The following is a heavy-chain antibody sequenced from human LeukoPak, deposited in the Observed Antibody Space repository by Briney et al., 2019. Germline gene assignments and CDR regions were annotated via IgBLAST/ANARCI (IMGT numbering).Heavy chain of an antibody. CDR3: AREQWFGELGGYNWFDP. CDR2: IYYSGST. V-gene: IGHV4-59*08. D-gene: IGHD3-10*01. CDR1: GGSISSYY. J-gene: IGHJ5*02. Sequence: SETLSLTCTVSGGSISSYYWSWIRQPPGKGLEWIGYIYYSGSTNYNPSLKSRVTISVDTSKNQFSLKLSSVTAADTAVYYCAREQWFGELGGYNWFDPWGQGTLVTVSS.